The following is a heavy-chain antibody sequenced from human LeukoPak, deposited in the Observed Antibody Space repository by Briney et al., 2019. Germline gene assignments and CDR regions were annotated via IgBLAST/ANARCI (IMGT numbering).Heavy chain of an antibody. Sequence: GGSLRLSCAASGFTFSSYWMSWVRQAPGKGLEWVALMSYDGSNKFYADSVKGRFTISRDNSKSTLYLQMNSLKAEDTAVYYCARGGVTTMTLRDLWLDYWGQGTLVTVSS. CDR3: ARGGVTTMTLRDLWLDY. CDR1: GFTFSSYW. CDR2: MSYDGSNK. D-gene: IGHD4-17*01. J-gene: IGHJ4*02. V-gene: IGHV3-30-3*01.